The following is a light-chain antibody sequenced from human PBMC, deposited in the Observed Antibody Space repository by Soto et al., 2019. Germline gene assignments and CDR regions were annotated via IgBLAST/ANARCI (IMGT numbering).Light chain of an antibody. CDR1: SSAVGGYNY. V-gene: IGLV2-8*01. J-gene: IGLJ6*01. CDR3: SSYGGNTHYV. CDR2: EVS. Sequence: QSGLAQPPSGSGSPGQAGNNSCTGTSSAVGGYNYVSWYQQHPGKAPKLMIYEVSERPSGVPDRFSGSKSGNTASLTISGLQAEDEADSSCSSYGGNTHYVFRSATRSPS.